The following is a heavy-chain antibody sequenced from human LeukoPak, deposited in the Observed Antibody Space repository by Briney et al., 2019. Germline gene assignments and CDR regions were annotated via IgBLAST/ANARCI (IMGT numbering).Heavy chain of an antibody. CDR2: IYPYDSDT. Sequence: GESLKISCKGFGYSFTSYWIGWVRQRPGKGLEWKGIIYPYDSDTRYSPSFQGHVTISADKSITTAYLQWNSLEASDTGTYFCARQYYDILTGPNWFDSWGQGTLVTVSS. V-gene: IGHV5-51*01. D-gene: IGHD3-9*01. CDR3: ARQYYDILTGPNWFDS. J-gene: IGHJ5*01. CDR1: GYSFTSYW.